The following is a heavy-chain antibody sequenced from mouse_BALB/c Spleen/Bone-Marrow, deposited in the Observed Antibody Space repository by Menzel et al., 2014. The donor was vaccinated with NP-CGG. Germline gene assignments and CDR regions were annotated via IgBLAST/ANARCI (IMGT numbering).Heavy chain of an antibody. CDR1: GYTFTSYV. Sequence: EVKLVDSGPELVKPGASVKMSCKASGYTFTSYVMHWVKQKPGQGLEWIGYINPYNDGTKYNEKFKGKATLTSDKSSSTAYMELSSLTSEDSAVYYCARREDGYGTFYWYFDVWGAGTAVTVSS. D-gene: IGHD2-2*01. V-gene: IGHV1-14*01. CDR2: INPYNDGT. J-gene: IGHJ1*01. CDR3: ARREDGYGTFYWYFDV.